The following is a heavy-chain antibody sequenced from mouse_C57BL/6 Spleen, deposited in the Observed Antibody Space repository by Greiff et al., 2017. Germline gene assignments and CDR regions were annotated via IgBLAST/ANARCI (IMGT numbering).Heavy chain of an antibody. Sequence: QVQLQQPGAELVRPGSSVKLSCKASGYTFTSYWMHWVKQRPIQGLEWIGNIDPSDSETPYNQKFKDKATLTVDKSSSTAYMQLSSLTSEDSAVYYCARYDYDYWGQGTTLTVSS. V-gene: IGHV1-52*01. CDR3: ARYDYDY. CDR2: IDPSDSET. D-gene: IGHD2-4*01. J-gene: IGHJ2*01. CDR1: GYTFTSYW.